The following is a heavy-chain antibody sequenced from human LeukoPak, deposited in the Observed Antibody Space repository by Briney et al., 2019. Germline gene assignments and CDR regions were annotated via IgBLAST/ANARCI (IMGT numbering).Heavy chain of an antibody. CDR2: ISSSSSYI. Sequence: PGGSLRLYCAASGFTFSSYSMNWVRQAPGKGLEWVSSISSSSSYIYYADSVKGRFTISRDNAKNSLYLQMNSLRAEDTAVYYCARDLSCSSSWNWFDPWGQGTLVTVSS. D-gene: IGHD6-13*01. CDR1: GFTFSSYS. CDR3: ARDLSCSSSWNWFDP. V-gene: IGHV3-21*01. J-gene: IGHJ5*02.